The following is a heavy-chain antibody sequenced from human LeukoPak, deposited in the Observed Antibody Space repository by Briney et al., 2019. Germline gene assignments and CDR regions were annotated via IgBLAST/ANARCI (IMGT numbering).Heavy chain of an antibody. CDR2: ISSSSSYI. CDR3: ARSGSGWQSGHDAFDI. CDR1: GFIFSSYS. J-gene: IGHJ3*02. Sequence: GGSLRLSCAASGFIFSSYSMNWVPQAPGKGLEWVSSISSSSSYIYYADSVKGRVTISRDNAKNPLYLQMNSLRAEDTAVYYCARSGSGWQSGHDAFDIWGQGTMVTVSP. D-gene: IGHD6-19*01. V-gene: IGHV3-21*01.